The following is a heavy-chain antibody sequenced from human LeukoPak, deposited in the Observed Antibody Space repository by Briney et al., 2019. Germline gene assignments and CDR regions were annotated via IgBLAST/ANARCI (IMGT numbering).Heavy chain of an antibody. CDR3: ARGLVQQPRPPQNWFDP. J-gene: IGHJ5*02. D-gene: IGHD6-13*01. CDR2: IYYSGST. CDR1: GGSISSGGYY. Sequence: PSQTLSLTCTVSGGSISSGGYYWSWIRQHPGKGLEWIGYIYYSGSTYYNPSLKSRVTISVDTSKNQFSLKLSSVTAADTAVYYCARGLVQQPRPPQNWFDPWGQGTLVTVSS. V-gene: IGHV4-31*03.